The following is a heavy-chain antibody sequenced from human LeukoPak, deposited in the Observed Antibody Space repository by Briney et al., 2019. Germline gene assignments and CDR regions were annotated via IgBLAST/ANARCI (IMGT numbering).Heavy chain of an antibody. Sequence: GGSLRLSCAASGFTFDDYAMHWVRHAPGKGLEWVSLISWDGGSTYYADSVKGRFTISRDNSKNSLYLQMNSLRAEDTALYYCAKDGHYYDSSGYYYSSYFDYWGQGTLVTVSS. CDR3: AKDGHYYDSSGYYYSSYFDY. CDR1: GFTFDDYA. D-gene: IGHD3-22*01. J-gene: IGHJ4*02. V-gene: IGHV3-43D*03. CDR2: ISWDGGST.